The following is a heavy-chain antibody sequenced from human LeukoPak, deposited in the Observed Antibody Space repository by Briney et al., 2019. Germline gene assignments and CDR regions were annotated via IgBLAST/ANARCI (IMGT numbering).Heavy chain of an antibody. CDR2: IWPDGNNR. Sequence: HPGGSLRLSCAASGFTFSNYGMHWVRQAPGKGLEWVAVIWPDGNNRYYADSVKGRFIFSRDNSKNTLSLQMNSLRAEDTAVYYCVKERGPFDGFDIWGQGTMVTVFS. CDR3: VKERGPFDGFDI. V-gene: IGHV3-33*06. J-gene: IGHJ3*02. CDR1: GFTFSNYG.